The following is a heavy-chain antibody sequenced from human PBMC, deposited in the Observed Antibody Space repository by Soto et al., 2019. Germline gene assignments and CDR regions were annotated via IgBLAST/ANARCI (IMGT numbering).Heavy chain of an antibody. CDR1: GFTFSSYS. Sequence: PGGSLRLSCAASGFTFSSYSMNWVRQAPGKGLEWVSSISSSSSYIYYADSVKGRFTISRDNAKNSLYLQMNSLRAEDTAVYYCARDLDPDYYDSSGYGARYYYYGMDVWGQGTTVTVSS. CDR2: ISSSSSYI. V-gene: IGHV3-21*01. CDR3: ARDLDPDYYDSSGYGARYYYYGMDV. J-gene: IGHJ6*02. D-gene: IGHD3-22*01.